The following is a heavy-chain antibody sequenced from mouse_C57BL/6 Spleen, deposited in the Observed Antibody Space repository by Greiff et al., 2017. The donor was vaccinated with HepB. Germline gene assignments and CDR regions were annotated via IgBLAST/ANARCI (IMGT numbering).Heavy chain of an antibody. Sequence: EVKLVESGGGLVKPGGSLKLSCAASGFTFSSYAMSWVRQTPEKRLEWVATISDGGSYTYYPDNVKGRFTISRDNAKNNLYLQMSHLKSEDTAMYSCARDGASNFFAYWGQGTLVTVSA. CDR3: ARDGASNFFAY. V-gene: IGHV5-4*01. D-gene: IGHD2-5*01. J-gene: IGHJ3*01. CDR1: GFTFSSYA. CDR2: ISDGGSYT.